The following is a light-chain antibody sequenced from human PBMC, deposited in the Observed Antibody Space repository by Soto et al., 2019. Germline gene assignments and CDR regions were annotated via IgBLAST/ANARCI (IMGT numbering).Light chain of an antibody. J-gene: IGLJ2*01. CDR3: SSYAGGRILV. Sequence: QSALTQTASVSGSPGQSITISCTGTSSDVGNYNLVSWYQHHPGKAPKVMIYEVTKRPSGVSNRFSGSKSGNTASLTISGLQAEDEADYFCSSYAGGRILVFGGGTKVTVL. CDR2: EVT. V-gene: IGLV2-23*02. CDR1: SSDVGNYNL.